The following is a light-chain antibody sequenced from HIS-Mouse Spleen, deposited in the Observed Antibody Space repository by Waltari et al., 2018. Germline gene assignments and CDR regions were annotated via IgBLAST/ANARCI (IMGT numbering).Light chain of an antibody. CDR2: DVN. V-gene: IGLV2-14*03. J-gene: IGLJ3*02. Sequence: QSALTQPASVSGSPGQSITISCTGTSSDVGGYNYVSWYQQHPGKAPKLMIYDVNNRPAGVSHRFPGSKSGNTASLTISGRQAEDEADYYCSSYTISSTLVFGGGTKLTVL. CDR3: SSYTISSTLV. CDR1: SSDVGGYNY.